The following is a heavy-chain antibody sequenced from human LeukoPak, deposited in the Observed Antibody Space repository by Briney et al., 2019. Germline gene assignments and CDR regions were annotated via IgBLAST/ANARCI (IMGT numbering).Heavy chain of an antibody. D-gene: IGHD1-26*01. CDR1: GFTFSSYS. CDR2: ISSSSSYI. J-gene: IGHJ3*02. CDR3: ARESGSYYDAFDI. Sequence: GGSLRLSCAASGFTFSSYSVNWVRQAPGKGLEWVSSISSSSSYIYYADSVKGRFTISRDNAKNSLYLQMNSLRAEDTAVYYCARESGSYYDAFDIWGQGTMVTVSS. V-gene: IGHV3-21*01.